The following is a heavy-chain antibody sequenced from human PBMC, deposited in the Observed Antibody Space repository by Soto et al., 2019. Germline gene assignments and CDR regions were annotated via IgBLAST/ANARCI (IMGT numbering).Heavy chain of an antibody. D-gene: IGHD3-16*01. J-gene: IGHJ6*02. CDR1: GYSFTSYW. Sequence: PGESLKISCKGSGYSFTSYWIGWVRQMPGKGLEWMGIIYPGDSDTRYSPSFQGQVTISADKSISTAYLQWSSLKASDTAMYYCARWGWGLYYYYGMDVWGQGTTVTVSS. CDR3: ARWGWGLYYYYGMDV. V-gene: IGHV5-51*01. CDR2: IYPGDSDT.